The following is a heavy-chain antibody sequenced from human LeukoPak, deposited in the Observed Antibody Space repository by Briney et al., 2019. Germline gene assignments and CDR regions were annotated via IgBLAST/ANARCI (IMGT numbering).Heavy chain of an antibody. V-gene: IGHV3-30*04. CDR2: ISNDGSTK. CDR1: GFTFSSYA. J-gene: IGHJ4*02. CDR3: ARAMFRGVPFDH. Sequence: PGGSLRLSCAASGFTFSSYAMHWVRQPPGRGLEWLTVISNDGSTKYYADSVRGRFTISRDNSKNTLYLQINSLRPDDTAVYYCARAMFRGVPFDHWGQGTLVTVSS. D-gene: IGHD3-10*01.